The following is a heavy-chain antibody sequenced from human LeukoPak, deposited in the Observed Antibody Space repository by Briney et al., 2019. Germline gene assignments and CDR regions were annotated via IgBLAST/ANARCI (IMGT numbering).Heavy chain of an antibody. CDR3: AKDYLAGTFDY. Sequence: GGSLRLSCAASGFTFSTYGMHWVRQAPGKGLEWVAAVWSDGINKYYADSVKGRFTISRDNSKNTLYLQMSSLRAEDTAVYYCAKDYLAGTFDYWGQGTLVTVSS. CDR1: GFTFSTYG. CDR2: VWSDGINK. J-gene: IGHJ4*02. D-gene: IGHD6-13*01. V-gene: IGHV3-33*06.